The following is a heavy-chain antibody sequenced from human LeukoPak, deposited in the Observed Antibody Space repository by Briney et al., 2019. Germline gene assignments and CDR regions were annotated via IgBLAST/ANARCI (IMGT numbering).Heavy chain of an antibody. D-gene: IGHD1-1*01. J-gene: IGHJ4*02. Sequence: SETLSLPCAVYGGSFSGYYWSWLRQPPGKGLEWLGEINHSGSTNYNPSLKSRVTISVDTSKNQYSLKLSSVTAADTAVYYCARELSYNWNPKRYYFDFWGQGTLVTVSS. CDR3: ARELSYNWNPKRYYFDF. V-gene: IGHV4-34*01. CDR2: INHSGST. CDR1: GGSFSGYY.